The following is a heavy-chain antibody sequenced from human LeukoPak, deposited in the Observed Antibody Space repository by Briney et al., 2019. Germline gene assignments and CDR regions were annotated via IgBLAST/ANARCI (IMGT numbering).Heavy chain of an antibody. CDR2: IHTSGST. CDR1: GGSISTYY. CDR3: AGRGLSTGWTFDY. J-gene: IGHJ4*01. V-gene: IGHV4-4*07. Sequence: PSETLSLTCSVSGGSISTYYRSWIRQPAGKGLEWIAQIHTSGSTNFNPSLKSRVSISMDTPNNQFSLMISSVTAADTAIYYCAGRGLSTGWTFDYWGHGTLVTVSS. D-gene: IGHD6-19*01.